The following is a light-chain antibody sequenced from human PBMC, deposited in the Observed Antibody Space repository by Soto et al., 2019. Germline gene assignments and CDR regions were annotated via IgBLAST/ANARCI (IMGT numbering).Light chain of an antibody. CDR2: GAS. CDR3: QQYKSWSPLT. Sequence: LTPSPATLPFSAGAPTTLSCRSSQSLNTHLSCYQQKPGQAPRLLLYGASTRATGISTRFSGGGSGTEFTLTISGLQSEDSAVYYCQQYKSWSPLTFGQGTRLEI. CDR1: QSLNTH. V-gene: IGKV3-15*01. J-gene: IGKJ5*01.